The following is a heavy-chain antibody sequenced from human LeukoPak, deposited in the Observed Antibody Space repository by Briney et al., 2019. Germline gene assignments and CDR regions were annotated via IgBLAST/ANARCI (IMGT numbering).Heavy chain of an antibody. V-gene: IGHV1-2*02. Sequence: ASVKVSCKASGYTFTGYYMHWVRQAPGQGLEWMGWINPKSGGTNYAQKFQGRVTMTRDTSISTAYMELSRLRSDDTAVYYCARTWIQLWLASGVLGVWGQGTTVTVSS. D-gene: IGHD5-18*01. CDR2: INPKSGGT. J-gene: IGHJ6*02. CDR3: ARTWIQLWLASGVLGV. CDR1: GYTFTGYY.